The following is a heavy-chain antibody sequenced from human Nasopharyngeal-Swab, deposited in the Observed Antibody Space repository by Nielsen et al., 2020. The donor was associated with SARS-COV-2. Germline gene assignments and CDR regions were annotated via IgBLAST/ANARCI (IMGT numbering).Heavy chain of an antibody. Sequence: GESLKISCAASGFTFSDYYISWIRQAPGKGLQWASYISTSGSNIYYADSVSGRFTISRDNAKNSLYLQMDSLRAEDTAVYYCARNSRDGDNHYWYFDLWGRGTLVTVSS. J-gene: IGHJ2*01. V-gene: IGHV3-11*01. CDR3: ARNSRDGDNHYWYFDL. CDR1: GFTFSDYY. CDR2: ISTSGSNI. D-gene: IGHD5-24*01.